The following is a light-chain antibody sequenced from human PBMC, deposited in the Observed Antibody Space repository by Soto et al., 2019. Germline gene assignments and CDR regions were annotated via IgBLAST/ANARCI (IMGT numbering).Light chain of an antibody. CDR3: EQYDTPLYT. CDR2: KAS. J-gene: IGKJ2*01. CDR1: QSIDSW. Sequence: DVQMTQSPSTLSASVGDRVTITCRASQSIDSWLAWYQQKPGKAPKLLIYKASSLGSGVTSRFSGRGSGTEFTLSISSLHPEDLATYYCEQYDTPLYTFGQGTKLEIK. V-gene: IGKV1-5*03.